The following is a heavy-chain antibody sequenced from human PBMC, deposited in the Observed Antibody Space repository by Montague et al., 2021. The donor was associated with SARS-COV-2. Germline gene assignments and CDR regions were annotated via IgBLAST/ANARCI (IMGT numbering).Heavy chain of an antibody. CDR3: VRVTHPRSAWPDYMDV. V-gene: IGHV4-39*01. CDR1: GDSISSSSYY. D-gene: IGHD1-26*01. J-gene: IGHJ6*03. CDR2: INNRGNT. Sequence: SETLSLTCTVSGDSISSSSYYWGWIRQPPGKGLVWIGSINNRGNTYNNPSLRIRVSISVDTSKNQFSLNVRSVTAADTGLFYCVRVTHPRSAWPDYMDVWGKGTPVTVSS.